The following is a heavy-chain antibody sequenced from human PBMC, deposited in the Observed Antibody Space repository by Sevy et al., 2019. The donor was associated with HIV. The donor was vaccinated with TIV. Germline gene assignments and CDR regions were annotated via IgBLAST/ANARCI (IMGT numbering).Heavy chain of an antibody. Sequence: GGSLRLSCAASGFTFSSYAMHWVRQAPGKGLEWVAVISYDGSNKYYADSVKGRFTISRDNSKNTLYLQMNSLRAEDTAVYYCARAKPLYCSSTSCYSHRMDVWGQGTTVTVSS. D-gene: IGHD2-2*01. CDR1: GFTFSSYA. CDR3: ARAKPLYCSSTSCYSHRMDV. V-gene: IGHV3-30-3*01. J-gene: IGHJ6*02. CDR2: ISYDGSNK.